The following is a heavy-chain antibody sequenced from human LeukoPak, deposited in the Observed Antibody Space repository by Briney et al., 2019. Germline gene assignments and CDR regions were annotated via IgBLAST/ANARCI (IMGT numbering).Heavy chain of an antibody. J-gene: IGHJ4*02. CDR2: ISYDGSNK. V-gene: IGHV3-30-3*01. CDR1: GFTFSSYA. CDR3: AKDHYYGSGSYNDY. Sequence: GSLRLSCAASGFTFSSYAMHWVRQAPGKGLEWVAVISYDGSNKYYADSVKGRFTISRDNSKNTLYLQMNSLRAEDTAVYYCAKDHYYGSGSYNDYWGQGTLVTVSS. D-gene: IGHD3-10*01.